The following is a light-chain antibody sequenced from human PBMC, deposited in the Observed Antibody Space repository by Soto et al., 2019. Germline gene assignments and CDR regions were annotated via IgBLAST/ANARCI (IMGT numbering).Light chain of an antibody. J-gene: IGKJ1*01. CDR1: PSVTSN. CDR2: GAS. V-gene: IGKV3-15*01. Sequence: EVVMTQSPATLSVSPGERATLSCRASPSVTSNLAWYQHKPGQAPRLLIFGASTRATNISARFSGSGSGTEFSLTISSLQSEYFAIYYCQQYNNWPTFGQGTNVEIK. CDR3: QQYNNWPT.